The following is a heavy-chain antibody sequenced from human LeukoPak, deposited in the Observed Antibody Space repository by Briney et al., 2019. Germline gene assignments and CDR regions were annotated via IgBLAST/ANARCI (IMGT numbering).Heavy chain of an antibody. J-gene: IGHJ5*02. V-gene: IGHV1-46*01. Sequence: ASVKVSCKASGYTFTGYYMHWVRQAPGQGLEWMGIINPSGGSTSYAQKFQGRVTMTRDTSTSTVYMELSSLRSEDTAVYYCARDGAIGGTFHWFDPWGRGTLVTVSS. CDR3: ARDGAIGGTFHWFDP. D-gene: IGHD4-23*01. CDR2: INPSGGST. CDR1: GYTFTGYY.